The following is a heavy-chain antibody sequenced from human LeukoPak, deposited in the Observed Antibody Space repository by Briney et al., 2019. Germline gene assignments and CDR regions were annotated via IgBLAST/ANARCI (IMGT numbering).Heavy chain of an antibody. Sequence: PGGSLRLSCAASGFTFSSYGMTWVRQAPGKGLEWVSLISGSGTNTHYADSVKGRFTISRDNAKNTLYLQMNSLRAEDTAVYYCARDHHYYGSGTAVPSWGQGTLVTVSS. CDR3: ARDHHYYGSGTAVPS. J-gene: IGHJ4*02. V-gene: IGHV3-23*01. D-gene: IGHD3-10*01. CDR1: GFTFSSYG. CDR2: ISGSGTNT.